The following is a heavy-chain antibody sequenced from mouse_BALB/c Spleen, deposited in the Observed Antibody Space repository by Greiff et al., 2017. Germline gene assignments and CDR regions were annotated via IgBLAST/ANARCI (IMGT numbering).Heavy chain of an antibody. V-gene: IGHV5-15*02. CDR3: ARDPSYYGSSYFDY. D-gene: IGHD1-1*01. CDR2: ISNLAYSI. J-gene: IGHJ2*01. Sequence: EVQGVESGGGLVQPGGSRKLSCAASGFTFSDYGMAWVRQAPGKGPEWVAFISNLAYSIYYADTVTGRFTISRENAKNTLYLEMSSLRSEDTAMYYCARDPSYYGSSYFDYWGQGTTLTVSS. CDR1: GFTFSDYG.